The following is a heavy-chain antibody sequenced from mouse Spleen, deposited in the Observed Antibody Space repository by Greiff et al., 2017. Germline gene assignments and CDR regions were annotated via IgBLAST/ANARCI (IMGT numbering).Heavy chain of an antibody. CDR2: IDPYNGGT. CDR1: GYSFTGYN. V-gene: IGHV1S135*01. CDR3: ARGKPYAMDY. Sequence: EVQLVESGPELGKPGASVKISCKASGYSFTGYNMYWVKQSHRKSLEWIGYIDPYNGGTSYNQKSKGKATLTVDKSSSTAYMHLNSLTSKDSAIYYCARGKPYAMDYWGQGTSVTVSS. J-gene: IGHJ4*01.